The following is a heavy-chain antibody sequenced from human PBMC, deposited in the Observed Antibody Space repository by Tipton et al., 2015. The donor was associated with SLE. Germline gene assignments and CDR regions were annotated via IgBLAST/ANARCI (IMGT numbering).Heavy chain of an antibody. CDR3: ARERYCSGASCYAPDY. Sequence: TLSLTCTVSGGSISPYYWGWIRQSPGKGLEWIGYVHSTGTPNYNPSLKRRVIISVDTSKNQFSLKLKSVTAADSAVYYCARERYCSGASCYAPDYWGQGTLVTVSS. J-gene: IGHJ4*02. CDR2: VHSTGTP. D-gene: IGHD2-2*01. V-gene: IGHV4-59*01. CDR1: GGSISPYY.